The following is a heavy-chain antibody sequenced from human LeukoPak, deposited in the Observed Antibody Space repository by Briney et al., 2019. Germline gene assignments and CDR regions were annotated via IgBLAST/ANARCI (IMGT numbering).Heavy chain of an antibody. Sequence: GGSLRLSCAASGFTFINAWMAWVRQAPGKGLEWVGRIKAKAHGGTLEYAAPVKGRVTISRDDSKNTLYLQMNSLKPEDTAVYYCTTDGVGVEGATYDNWGQGTLVSVSS. CDR2: IKAKAHGGTL. D-gene: IGHD1-26*01. CDR3: TTDGVGVEGATYDN. V-gene: IGHV3-15*01. CDR1: GFTFINAW. J-gene: IGHJ4*02.